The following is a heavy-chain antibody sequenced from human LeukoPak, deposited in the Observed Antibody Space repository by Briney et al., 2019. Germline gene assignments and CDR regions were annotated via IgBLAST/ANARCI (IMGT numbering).Heavy chain of an antibody. J-gene: IGHJ5*02. CDR3: ARFSGSSSGFDP. D-gene: IGHD2-15*01. CDR2: IYYSGST. V-gene: IGHV4-61*01. CDR1: GGSVSSGSYY. Sequence: SETLSLTCTVSGGSVSSGSYYWSWIRQPPGKGLEWIGYIYYSGSTNYNPSLKSRVTISVDTSKNQFSLKLSSVTAADTAVYYCARFSGSSSGFDPRGQGTLVTVSS.